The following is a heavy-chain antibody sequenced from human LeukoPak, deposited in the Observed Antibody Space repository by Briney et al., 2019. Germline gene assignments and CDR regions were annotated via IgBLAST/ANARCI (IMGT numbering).Heavy chain of an antibody. J-gene: IGHJ4*02. CDR3: ARSTVIYFDY. CDR1: GGSISSSSYY. V-gene: IGHV4-39*07. D-gene: IGHD4-17*01. CDR2: IYYSGST. Sequence: SETLSLTCTVSGGSISSSSYYWGWIRQPPGKGLEWIGSIYYSGSTYYNPSLKSRVTISVDTSKNQFSLKLSSVTAADTAVYYCARSTVIYFDYWGQGILVSVSS.